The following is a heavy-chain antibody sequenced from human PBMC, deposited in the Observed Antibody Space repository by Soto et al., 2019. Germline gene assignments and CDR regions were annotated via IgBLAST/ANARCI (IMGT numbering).Heavy chain of an antibody. V-gene: IGHV3-30*03. CDR1: GFTFSGYS. Sequence: QVQLVESGGGVVQPGDSLRLSCAASGFTFSGYSMNWVRQAPGKGLEWVAFVSSDASYKYYADSVKGRFTISRDNSKNTLYLKRNCLRGEDTAVYYCARNEVKTSGAVTWFDPWAKGPLVTVSS. J-gene: IGHJ5*02. D-gene: IGHD6-13*01. CDR2: VSSDASYK. CDR3: ARNEVKTSGAVTWFDP.